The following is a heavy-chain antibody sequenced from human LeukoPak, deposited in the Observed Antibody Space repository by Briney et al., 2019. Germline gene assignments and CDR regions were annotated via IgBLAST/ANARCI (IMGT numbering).Heavy chain of an antibody. D-gene: IGHD6-13*01. V-gene: IGHV3-48*04. CDR3: ARDQREQQLVGNWYFDL. Sequence: GGSLRLSCAASGFSFSRYGMKWVRQAPGKGLEWLSYIRSSDSTTYYADSVKGRFTISRDNAKNSLYLQMDSLRVEDTAVYYCARDQREQQLVGNWYFDLWGRGTLVTVSS. J-gene: IGHJ2*01. CDR2: IRSSDSTT. CDR1: GFSFSRYG.